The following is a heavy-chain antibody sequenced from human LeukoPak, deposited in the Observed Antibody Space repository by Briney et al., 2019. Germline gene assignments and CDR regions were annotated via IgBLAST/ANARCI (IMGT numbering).Heavy chain of an antibody. J-gene: IGHJ4*02. D-gene: IGHD2-15*01. Sequence: PGGSLRLSCAASGFTFSNYYMNWVRQAPGKGLEWVSSMSSSSSYIHYADSVKGRFTISRDNAKNSLYLQMNSLRAEDTAVYYCARGFCNGGSCSGAFDIWGRGTLVTVSS. CDR2: MSSSSSYI. CDR1: GFTFSNYY. CDR3: ARGFCNGGSCSGAFDI. V-gene: IGHV3-21*01.